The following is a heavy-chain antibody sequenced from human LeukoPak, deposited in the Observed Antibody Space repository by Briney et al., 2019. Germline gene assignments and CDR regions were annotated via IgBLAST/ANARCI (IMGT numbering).Heavy chain of an antibody. J-gene: IGHJ3*02. Sequence: PGGSLRLSCAASGFTFSSYAMSWVRQAPGKGLEWVSAISGSGGSTYYADSVKGRFTISRDNSKNTLYLQMNSLRAEDTAVYYCAKEGDCSSTSCLPSAFDIWGQGTMVTVSS. D-gene: IGHD2-2*01. CDR1: GFTFSSYA. CDR3: AKEGDCSSTSCLPSAFDI. CDR2: ISGSGGST. V-gene: IGHV3-23*01.